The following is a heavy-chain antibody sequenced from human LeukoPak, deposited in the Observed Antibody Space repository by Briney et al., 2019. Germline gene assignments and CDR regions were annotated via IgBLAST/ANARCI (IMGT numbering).Heavy chain of an antibody. CDR1: GFTFDDYA. CDR3: AKASADWYFDL. V-gene: IGHV3-43*02. J-gene: IGHJ2*01. D-gene: IGHD2-2*01. Sequence: PGGSLRLSCAASGFTFDDYAMHWVRQGPGKSLEWVSLINENGDITYYGDSVRGRFTVSRDNAKNSLYLQMNSMRAEDMALYYCAKASADWYFDLWGRGTLVTVSS. CDR2: INENGDIT.